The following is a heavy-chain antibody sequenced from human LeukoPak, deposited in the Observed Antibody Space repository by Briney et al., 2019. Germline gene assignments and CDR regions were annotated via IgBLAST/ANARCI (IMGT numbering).Heavy chain of an antibody. CDR2: IWYDGSNK. D-gene: IGHD4-17*01. J-gene: IGHJ6*02. Sequence: GGSLRLSCAASGFTFSSYGMHWVRQAPGKGLEWVAVIWYDGSNKYYADSVKGRFTISRDNSKNTLYLQMNSLRAENTAVYYCARDLRGVTTFYYYYGMDVWGQGTTVIVSS. V-gene: IGHV3-33*01. CDR1: GFTFSSYG. CDR3: ARDLRGVTTFYYYYGMDV.